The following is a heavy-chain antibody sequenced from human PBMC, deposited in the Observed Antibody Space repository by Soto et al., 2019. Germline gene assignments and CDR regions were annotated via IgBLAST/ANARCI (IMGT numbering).Heavy chain of an antibody. V-gene: IGHV4-59*01. J-gene: IGHJ4*01. CDR2: IHYSGTT. Sequence: ASETLSLTCTIYGGSISSYFWSWIRQPPGKGLEWIGCIHYSGTTVYSPSLKSRVTMSIDTSENQFTLNLTSVTAADTAVYYCARDTGGYYLDSWGQGSLVTVSS. CDR3: ARDTGGYYLDS. D-gene: IGHD7-27*01. CDR1: GGSISSYF.